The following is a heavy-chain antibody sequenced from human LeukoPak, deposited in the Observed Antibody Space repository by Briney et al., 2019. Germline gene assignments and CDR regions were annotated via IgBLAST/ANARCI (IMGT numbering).Heavy chain of an antibody. CDR2: ISGSGGST. CDR3: AKDLSRGDYGTFDY. Sequence: GGSLRLSCAASGFTFSSYAMSWVRQAPGKGMEWVSAISGSGGSTYYADSVKCRFTISRDNSKNTLYLQMNSLRAEDTAVYYCAKDLSRGDYGTFDYWGQGTLVTVSS. D-gene: IGHD4-17*01. V-gene: IGHV3-23*01. CDR1: GFTFSSYA. J-gene: IGHJ4*02.